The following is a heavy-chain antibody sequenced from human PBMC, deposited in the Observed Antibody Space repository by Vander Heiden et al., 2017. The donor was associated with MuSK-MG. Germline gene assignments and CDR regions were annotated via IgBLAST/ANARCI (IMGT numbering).Heavy chain of an antibody. CDR2: INHSGST. CDR1: GGSFSGYY. J-gene: IGHJ3*02. CDR3: AKFVIAAAGTKGAFDI. V-gene: IGHV4-34*01. D-gene: IGHD6-13*01. Sequence: QVQLQQWGAGLLKPSETLSLTCAVYGGSFSGYYWSWIRQPPGKGLEWIGEINHSGSTKYNPSRKRRVTISVDTSKNQCALKRSSVTAAEKAVYYCAKFVIAAAGTKGAFDIWSQGTMVTVCS.